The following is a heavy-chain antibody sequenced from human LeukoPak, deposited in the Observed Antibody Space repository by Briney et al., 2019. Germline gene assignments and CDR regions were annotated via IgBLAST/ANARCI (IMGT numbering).Heavy chain of an antibody. J-gene: IGHJ4*02. D-gene: IGHD4-23*01. Sequence: ASVKVSXKASGYTFTGYYMHWLRQAPGQGLEWIGWINPNSGGTNYAQKFQGRVTMTRDTSISTAYMELSRLRSDDTAVYYCARDGNSVHGFDYWGQGTLVTVSS. V-gene: IGHV1-2*02. CDR3: ARDGNSVHGFDY. CDR2: INPNSGGT. CDR1: GYTFTGYY.